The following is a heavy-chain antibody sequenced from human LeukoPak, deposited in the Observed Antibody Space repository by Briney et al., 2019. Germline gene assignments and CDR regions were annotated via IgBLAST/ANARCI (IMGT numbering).Heavy chain of an antibody. CDR2: VSGSGGST. D-gene: IGHD3-16*02. CDR1: GASISSSSYY. Sequence: ETLSLTCTVSGASISSSSYYWGWVRQPPGKGLEWVSAVSGSGGSTDYADSVKGRFTISRDNSKNTLYLQMNSLRADDTAVYYCAKADSVYRYGDTYYFDYWGQGTLVTVSS. J-gene: IGHJ4*02. CDR3: AKADSVYRYGDTYYFDY. V-gene: IGHV3-23*01.